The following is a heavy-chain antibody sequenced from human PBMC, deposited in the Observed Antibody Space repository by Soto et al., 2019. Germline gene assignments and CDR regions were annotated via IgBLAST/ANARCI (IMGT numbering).Heavy chain of an antibody. CDR1: GFTFSSYG. V-gene: IGHV3-30*18. J-gene: IGHJ6*02. D-gene: IGHD1-26*01. CDR2: ISHDGSNK. CDR3: AKDRLRGGFLTTATTNGMDV. Sequence: QVQLVESGGGVVQPGRSLRLSCVASGFTFSSYGMHWVRQAPGKGLEWVALISHDGSNKYYVDSVKGRFTISRDNSKNTLFLQMNSLRAGDTAVYYCAKDRLRGGFLTTATTNGMDVWGQGTTVTVSS.